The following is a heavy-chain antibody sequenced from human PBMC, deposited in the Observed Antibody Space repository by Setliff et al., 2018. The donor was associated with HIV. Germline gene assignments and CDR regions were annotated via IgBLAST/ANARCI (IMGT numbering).Heavy chain of an antibody. CDR3: ARAPGAYYYDSSGYPIGIRFGY. J-gene: IGHJ4*02. V-gene: IGHV4-61*09. CDR1: GGSISSGSYY. CDR2: IYTSGST. Sequence: SETLSLTCTVSGGSISSGSYYWSWMRQPAGKGLEWIGHIYTSGSTNYNPSLKSRVTISVDTSKNQFSLKLSSVTAADTAVYYCARAPGAYYYDSSGYPIGIRFGYWGQGTLVTVSS. D-gene: IGHD3-22*01.